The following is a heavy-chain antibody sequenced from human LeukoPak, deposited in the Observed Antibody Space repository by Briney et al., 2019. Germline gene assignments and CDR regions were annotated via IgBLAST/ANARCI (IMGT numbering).Heavy chain of an antibody. J-gene: IGHJ3*02. CDR3: ARDLYYDILTGPYFDAFDI. V-gene: IGHV1-69*05. CDR1: GGTFSSYA. CDR2: IIPIFGTA. Sequence: SSVKVSCKASGGTFSSYAISWVRQAPGQGLEWMGGIIPIFGTANYAQKFQGRVTITTDESTSTAYMELSSLRSEDTAVYYCARDLYYDILTGPYFDAFDIWGQGTMVTVSS. D-gene: IGHD3-9*01.